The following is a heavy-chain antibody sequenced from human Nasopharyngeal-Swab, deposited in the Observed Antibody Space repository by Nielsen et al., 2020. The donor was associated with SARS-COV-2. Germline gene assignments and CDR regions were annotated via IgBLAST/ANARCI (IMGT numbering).Heavy chain of an antibody. CDR3: ARDEQLAYGMDV. J-gene: IGHJ6*02. Sequence: GESLKISCAASGFTFSSYSMSWVRQAPGKGLEWVSSISSSSSYIYYADSVKGRFTISRDNAKNSLYLQMNSLRAEDTAVYYCARDEQLAYGMDVWGQGTTVTVSS. CDR1: GFTFSSYS. CDR2: ISSSSSYI. V-gene: IGHV3-21*01. D-gene: IGHD6-6*01.